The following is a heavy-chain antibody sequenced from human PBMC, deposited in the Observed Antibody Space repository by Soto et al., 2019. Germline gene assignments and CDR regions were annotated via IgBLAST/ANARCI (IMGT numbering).Heavy chain of an antibody. V-gene: IGHV3-15*07. CDR3: TTDPFRMVYAIDNWFDP. Sequence: GGSLRLSCAASGFTFSNAWMNWVRQAPGKGLEWVGRIKSKTDGGTTDYAAPVKGRFTISRDDSKNTLYLQMNSLKTEDTAVYYCTTDPFRMVYAIDNWFDPWGQGTLVTVSS. J-gene: IGHJ5*02. CDR2: IKSKTDGGTT. CDR1: GFTFSNAW. D-gene: IGHD2-8*01.